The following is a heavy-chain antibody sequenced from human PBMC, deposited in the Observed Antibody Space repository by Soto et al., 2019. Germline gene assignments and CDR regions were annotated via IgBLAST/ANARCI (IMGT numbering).Heavy chain of an antibody. D-gene: IGHD6-13*01. Sequence: QVQLVQSGAAVKKPGASVKVSCKASGYTFTSYGISWVRQAPGQGLEWMGWISAYNGNTNYAQKLQGRVTMTPDTATSTAYRELRSLRSDDTAVYYCARLEIAAAGTTYYYMDVWGNGTTVTVSS. CDR3: ARLEIAAAGTTYYYMDV. V-gene: IGHV1-18*01. CDR1: GYTFTSYG. J-gene: IGHJ6*03. CDR2: ISAYNGNT.